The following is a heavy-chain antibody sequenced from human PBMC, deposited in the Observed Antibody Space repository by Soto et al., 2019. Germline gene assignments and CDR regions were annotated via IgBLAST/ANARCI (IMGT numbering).Heavy chain of an antibody. Sequence: ASVKVSCKASGYTFTNYGINWVRQAPGQGLEWMGWISAYNGNTNYAQKFQDRVTLTTDTSTSAAYMALRSLRSDDTAVYYCASADKIISAAAHVYWGQGNMVTVSS. V-gene: IGHV1-18*04. CDR1: GYTFTNYG. CDR3: ASADKIISAAAHVY. CDR2: ISAYNGNT. J-gene: IGHJ4*02. D-gene: IGHD6-13*01.